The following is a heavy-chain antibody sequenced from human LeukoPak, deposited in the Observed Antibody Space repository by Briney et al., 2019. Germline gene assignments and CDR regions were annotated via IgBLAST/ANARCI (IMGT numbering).Heavy chain of an antibody. D-gene: IGHD4-23*01. V-gene: IGHV4-39*01. CDR3: AHSNDYGGPFDF. J-gene: IGHJ4*02. Sequence: PSETLSLTCTVSGGSISSNNYYWGWIRQPPGKGLEWIASVDYGGSTYYNPSLKSRVIISVDTSKNQLSLRLSSATAADTTTYYCAHSNDYGGPFDFWGQGTLVTVSS. CDR1: GGSISSNNYY. CDR2: VDYGGST.